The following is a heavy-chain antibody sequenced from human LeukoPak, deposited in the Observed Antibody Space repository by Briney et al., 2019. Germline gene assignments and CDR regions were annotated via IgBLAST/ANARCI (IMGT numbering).Heavy chain of an antibody. D-gene: IGHD3-22*01. CDR2: INHSGST. CDR1: GGSFSGYY. V-gene: IGHV4-34*01. Sequence: SETLSLTCAVYGGSFSGYYWSWIRQPPGKGLEWIGEINHSGSTNYNPSLKSRVTISVDTSKNQFSLKLSSVTAADTAVYYCARGEEVITPFDYWGQGTLVTVSS. CDR3: ARGEEVITPFDY. J-gene: IGHJ4*02.